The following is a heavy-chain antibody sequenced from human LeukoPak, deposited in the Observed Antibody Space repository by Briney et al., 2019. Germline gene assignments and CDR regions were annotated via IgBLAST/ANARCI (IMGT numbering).Heavy chain of an antibody. J-gene: IGHJ4*02. CDR3: AKRSDYGGNWNYFDY. CDR2: ISYDGSN. V-gene: IGHV3-30-3*02. CDR1: GFTLSNYA. D-gene: IGHD4-23*01. Sequence: GGSLRLSCAASGFTLSNYAMHWVRQAPGKGLEWVAVISYDGSNNYADSVKGRFTISRDNSRNTLYLQMNSLRAEDTAVYYCAKRSDYGGNWNYFDYWGQGALVTVSS.